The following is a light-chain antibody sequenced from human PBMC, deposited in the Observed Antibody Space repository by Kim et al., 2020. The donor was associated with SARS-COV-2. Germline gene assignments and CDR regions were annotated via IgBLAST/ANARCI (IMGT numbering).Light chain of an antibody. CDR1: KLGDKY. Sequence: SYELTQPPSVSVSPGQTASITCSGYKLGDKYVSWYQQKPGQSPVVVIYQDNQRPSGIPERFSGSKSGTSASLAISGLQSEDEADYYCAAWDDSLNGNWVFGGGTQLTVL. CDR2: QDN. CDR3: AAWDDSLNGNWV. V-gene: IGLV3-1*01. J-gene: IGLJ3*02.